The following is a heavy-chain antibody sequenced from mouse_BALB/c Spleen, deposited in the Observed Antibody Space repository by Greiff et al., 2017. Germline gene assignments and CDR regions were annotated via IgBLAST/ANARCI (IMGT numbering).Heavy chain of an antibody. CDR1: VFTFSSYG. CDR3: AREYDYDGAWFAY. Sequence: EVQVVESGGDLVKPGGSLTLSCAASVFTFSSYGMSWFRQTPDKRLVWVASISSGGSYTYYPDSVKGRFTISRDNAKNPLSLQMSSLKSEDTAMYYCAREYDYDGAWFAYWGQGTLVTVSA. D-gene: IGHD2-4*01. J-gene: IGHJ3*01. CDR2: ISSGGSYT. V-gene: IGHV5-6*01.